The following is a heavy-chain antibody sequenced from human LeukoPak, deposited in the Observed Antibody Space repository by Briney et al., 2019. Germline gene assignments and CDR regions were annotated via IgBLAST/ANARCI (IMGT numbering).Heavy chain of an antibody. J-gene: IGHJ4*02. CDR3: ATRGSFYDILTGYGY. CDR2: ISGSGGST. D-gene: IGHD3-9*01. Sequence: GGSLRLSCAASGFTFSSYAMSWVRQAPGKGLEWVSAISGSGGSTYYADPVKGRFTISRDNSKNTLYLQMNSLRAEDTAVYYCATRGSFYDILTGYGYWGQGTLVTVSS. V-gene: IGHV3-23*01. CDR1: GFTFSSYA.